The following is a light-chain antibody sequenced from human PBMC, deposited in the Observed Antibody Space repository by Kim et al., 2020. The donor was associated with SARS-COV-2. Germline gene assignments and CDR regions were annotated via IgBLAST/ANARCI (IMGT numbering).Light chain of an antibody. CDR3: QSYNRDNVL. CDR2: EDD. V-gene: IGLV6-57*03. Sequence: GKQVTMSCTRSSGSIDDNYVQWYQQRPGGVPTTVIYEDDQRPSGVSDRFSGSIDNSSNSASLTISGLRTEDEADYYCQSYNRDNVLFGGGTQLTVL. CDR1: SGSIDDNY. J-gene: IGLJ2*01.